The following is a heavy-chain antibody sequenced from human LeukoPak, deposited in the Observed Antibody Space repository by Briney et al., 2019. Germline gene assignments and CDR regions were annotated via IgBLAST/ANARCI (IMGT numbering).Heavy chain of an antibody. J-gene: IGHJ4*02. CDR1: GGSISSSSYY. V-gene: IGHV4-39*01. CDR2: ICYSGST. Sequence: PSETLSLTCTVSGGSISSSSYYWGWIRQPPGKGLDGIGSICYSGSTYYNPSLKSRVTISVDTSKNPLSLKFISVTAADTAVYYCARTGESYYYDSSGYDAFFDYWGQGNLVTVSS. D-gene: IGHD3-22*01. CDR3: ARTGESYYYDSSGYDAFFDY.